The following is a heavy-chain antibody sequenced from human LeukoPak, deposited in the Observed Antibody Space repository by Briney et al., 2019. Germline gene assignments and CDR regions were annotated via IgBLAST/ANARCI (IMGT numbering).Heavy chain of an antibody. J-gene: IGHJ6*02. V-gene: IGHV3-48*04. CDR3: ANAGRDSSSTISCGMDV. CDR1: GFTFSSYS. CDR2: ISSSSSTI. Sequence: GGSLRLSCAASGFTFSSYSMNWVRQAPGKGLEWVSYISSSSSTIYYADSVKGRFTISRDNSKNTLYLQMNSLRAEDTAVYYCANAGRDSSSTISCGMDVWGQGTTVTVSS. D-gene: IGHD6-13*01.